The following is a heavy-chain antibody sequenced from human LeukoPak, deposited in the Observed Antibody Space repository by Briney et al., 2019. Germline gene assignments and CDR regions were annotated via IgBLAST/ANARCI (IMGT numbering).Heavy chain of an antibody. Sequence: GGSLRLSCAAFGFTVSSNYMSWVRQAPGKGLEWVSVIFGGGGTYYGDSVKGRFTISRDNSKNTLYLQMNSLRAEDTAVYYCARDTKMYYYDSSGIWGQGTLVTVSS. V-gene: IGHV3-53*01. CDR1: GFTVSSNY. CDR2: IFGGGGT. J-gene: IGHJ4*02. CDR3: ARDTKMYYYDSSGI. D-gene: IGHD3-22*01.